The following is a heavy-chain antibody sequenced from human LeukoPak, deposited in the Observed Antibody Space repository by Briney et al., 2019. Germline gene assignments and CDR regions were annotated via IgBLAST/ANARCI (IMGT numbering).Heavy chain of an antibody. J-gene: IGHJ6*03. Sequence: SVKVSCKASGGTFSSYAISWVRQAPGQGLEWMGGIIPIFGTANYAQKFQGRVTITADESTTTAYMELSSLRSEDTAVYYCARGHLYYSYMDVWGKGTTVTVSS. CDR3: ARGHLYYSYMDV. CDR1: GGTFSSYA. CDR2: IIPIFGTA. V-gene: IGHV1-69*13.